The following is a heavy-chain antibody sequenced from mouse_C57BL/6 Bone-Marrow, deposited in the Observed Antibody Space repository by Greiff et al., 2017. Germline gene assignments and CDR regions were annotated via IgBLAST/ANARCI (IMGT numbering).Heavy chain of an antibody. Sequence: VQLQESGPELVKPGASVKISCKASGYTFTDYYINWVEQRPGQGLEWIGWIFPGSGSTYYNEKFKGKATLTVDKSSSTAYMLLSRLTSEDSAVYFCARHLLWFAYWGQGTLVTVSA. CDR1: GYTFTDYY. J-gene: IGHJ3*01. CDR2: IFPGSGST. CDR3: ARHLLWFAY. V-gene: IGHV1-75*01. D-gene: IGHD2-1*01.